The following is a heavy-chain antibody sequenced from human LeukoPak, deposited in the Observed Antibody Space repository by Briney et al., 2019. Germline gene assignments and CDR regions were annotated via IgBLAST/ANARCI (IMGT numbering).Heavy chain of an antibody. CDR3: ARVDGDGYKRGWFDP. V-gene: IGHV4-59*01. CDR1: GGSISRYY. D-gene: IGHD5-24*01. Sequence: PSETLSLTCTVSGGSISRYYWSWIRQPPGKGLEWIGYIYYSGSTNYNPSLKSRVTISVDTSKNQFSLKLSSVTAADTAVYYCARVDGDGYKRGWFDPWGQGTLVTVSS. J-gene: IGHJ5*02. CDR2: IYYSGST.